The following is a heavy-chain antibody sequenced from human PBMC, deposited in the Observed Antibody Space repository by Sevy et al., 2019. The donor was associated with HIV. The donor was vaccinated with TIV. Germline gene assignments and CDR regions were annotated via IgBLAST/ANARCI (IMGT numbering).Heavy chain of an antibody. J-gene: IGHJ4*02. CDR3: ARGINHFPYSSSWFYFDY. D-gene: IGHD6-13*01. CDR1: GGSISSGGYN. Sequence: SETLSLTCSVSGGSISSGGYNWSWSRQHPGKGLEWIRSIFYNGSTSYNPYLKSRLTISVDTSKNQFSLRLSSVTAADTGVYYCARGINHFPYSSSWFYFDYWGQGTLVTVSS. V-gene: IGHV4-31*03. CDR2: IFYNGST.